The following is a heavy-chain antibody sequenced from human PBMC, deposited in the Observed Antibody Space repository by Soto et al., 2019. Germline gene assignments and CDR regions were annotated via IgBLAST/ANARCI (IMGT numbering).Heavy chain of an antibody. Sequence: GGSXXLSGXXXXFSFSSYWMHWVGQAPGKGLVWVSRINSDGSSTSYADSEKGRFTISRANAKNTLYLQMNSLRAEDTAAYYCARFSLSDGYYYYYMYFWGKGTTVPVSS. CDR2: INSDGSST. V-gene: IGHV3-74*01. CDR3: ARFSLSDGYYYYYMYF. J-gene: IGHJ6*03. CDR1: XFSFSSYW.